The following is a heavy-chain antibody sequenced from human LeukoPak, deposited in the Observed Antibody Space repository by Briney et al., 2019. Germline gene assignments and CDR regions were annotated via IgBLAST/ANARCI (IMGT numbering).Heavy chain of an antibody. Sequence: GGSLRLSCAASGFTFSSYGMHWVRQAPGKGLEWVAFIRYDGSNKYYADSVKGRFTISRDNSKNTLYLQMNSLRAEDTAVYYCAKDGYCSSTSCLRAFGYWGQGTLDTVSS. CDR1: GFTFSSYG. CDR2: IRYDGSNK. V-gene: IGHV3-30*02. J-gene: IGHJ4*02. D-gene: IGHD2-2*03. CDR3: AKDGYCSSTSCLRAFGY.